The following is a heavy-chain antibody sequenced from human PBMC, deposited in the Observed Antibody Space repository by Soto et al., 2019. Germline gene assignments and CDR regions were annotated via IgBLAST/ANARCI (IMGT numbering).Heavy chain of an antibody. D-gene: IGHD4-4*01. CDR3: VKRTTLTPGDFDY. CDR2: ISYDGSNK. Sequence: QVQLVESGGGVVQPGRSLRLSCAASGFTFSSYGMHWVRQAPGKGLEWVAVISYDGSNKYYADSVKGRFTISRDNSKNTLYLQMNSLRAEDTAVYYCVKRTTLTPGDFDYWGQGTLVTVSS. CDR1: GFTFSSYG. J-gene: IGHJ4*02. V-gene: IGHV3-30*18.